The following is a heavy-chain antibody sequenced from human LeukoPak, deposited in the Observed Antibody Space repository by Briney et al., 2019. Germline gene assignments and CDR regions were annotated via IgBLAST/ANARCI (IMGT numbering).Heavy chain of an antibody. D-gene: IGHD6-19*01. V-gene: IGHV3-74*01. CDR1: GFTFSRYW. CDR2: INTDGSRT. Sequence: GGSLRLSCAASGFTFSRYWMHWVRQAPKKGLVWVSRINTDGSRTTYADSVKGRFTISRDNAKNAVYLQMNSLRAEDTAVYYCARPYSSGWYLDYWGQGTLVTVSS. CDR3: ARPYSSGWYLDY. J-gene: IGHJ4*02.